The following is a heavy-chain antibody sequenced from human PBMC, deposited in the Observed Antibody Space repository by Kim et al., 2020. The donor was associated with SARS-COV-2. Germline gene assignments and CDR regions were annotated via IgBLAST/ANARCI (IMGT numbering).Heavy chain of an antibody. D-gene: IGHD4-17*01. CDR1: GYTLTELS. CDR2: FDPEDGET. V-gene: IGHV1-24*01. Sequence: ASVKVSCKVSGYTLTELSMHWVRQAPGKGLEWMGGFDPEDGETIYAQKFQGRVTMTEDTSTDTAYMELSSLRSEDTAVYYCATGAWGTVTTWFDPWGQGTLVTVSS. CDR3: ATGAWGTVTTWFDP. J-gene: IGHJ5*02.